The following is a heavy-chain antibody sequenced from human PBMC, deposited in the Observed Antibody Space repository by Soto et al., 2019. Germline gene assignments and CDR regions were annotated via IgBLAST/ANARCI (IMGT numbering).Heavy chain of an antibody. J-gene: IGHJ5*02. CDR2: IYYSGST. Sequence: QLQLQESGPGLVKPSETLSLTCTVSGGSISSSSYYWGWIRQPPGKGLEWIGSIYYSGSTYYNPSLKSRVTISVDTSKNQFSLKLSSVTAADTAVYYCARHYDILTGYYWDWFDPWGQGTLVTVSS. CDR3: ARHYDILTGYYWDWFDP. V-gene: IGHV4-39*01. CDR1: GGSISSSSYY. D-gene: IGHD3-9*01.